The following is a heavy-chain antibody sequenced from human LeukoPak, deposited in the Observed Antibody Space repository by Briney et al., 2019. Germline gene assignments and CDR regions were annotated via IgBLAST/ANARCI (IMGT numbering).Heavy chain of an antibody. CDR2: IKPGGSEK. CDR1: GFTFSSYW. J-gene: IGHJ4*02. D-gene: IGHD1-1*01. CDR3: ARERSTTCYDS. V-gene: IGHV3-7*01. Sequence: GGSLRLSCAASGFTFSSYWMNWVRQVPGKGLEWVATIKPGGSEKYYVDSVKGRFTISRDNAKNPLYLQMNSLRAEDTVVYYCARERSTTCYDSWGQGTLVTVSS.